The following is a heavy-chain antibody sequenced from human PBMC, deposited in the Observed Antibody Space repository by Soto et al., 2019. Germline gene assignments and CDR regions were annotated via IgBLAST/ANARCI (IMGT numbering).Heavy chain of an antibody. D-gene: IGHD2-2*01. J-gene: IGHJ4*02. V-gene: IGHV3-30-3*01. Sequence: QVQLVESGGGVVQPGRSLRLSCAASGFSFSISPMHWVRQAPGKGPEWVALISYDGTNKFYADSVKGRFTISRDNSKSKLYLQVAGLRPEDAAVYYCARAPKTSGVQHRAFNYFDSCGQGTLVSVSS. CDR3: ARAPKTSGVQHRAFNYFDS. CDR2: ISYDGTNK. CDR1: GFSFSISP.